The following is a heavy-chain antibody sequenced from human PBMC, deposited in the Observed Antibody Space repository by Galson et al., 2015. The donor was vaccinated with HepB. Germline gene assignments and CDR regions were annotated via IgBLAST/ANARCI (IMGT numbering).Heavy chain of an antibody. J-gene: IGHJ4*02. Sequence: SLRLSCAASGFTFSSYGMHWVRQAPGKGLEWVAFIRYDGSNKYYADSVKGRFTISRDNSKNTLYLQMDSLRAEDTAVYYCAKDSIHYGPGYFDYWGQGTLVTVSS. CDR3: AKDSIHYGPGYFDY. V-gene: IGHV3-30*02. CDR1: GFTFSSYG. CDR2: IRYDGSNK. D-gene: IGHD3-16*01.